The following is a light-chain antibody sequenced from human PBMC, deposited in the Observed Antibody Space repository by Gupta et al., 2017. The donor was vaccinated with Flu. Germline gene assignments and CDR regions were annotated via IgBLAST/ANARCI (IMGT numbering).Light chain of an antibody. Sequence: NSNNVGNQGAAWLQLHQGQPPKVRPDRNNNRPSGISERFSASRSGNTASLTITGLQPEDEADYYCSAWDSSLNEAVFGGGTKVTVL. V-gene: IGLV10-54*04. J-gene: IGLJ3*02. CDR3: SAWDSSLNEAV. CDR2: RNN. CDR1: SNNVGNQG.